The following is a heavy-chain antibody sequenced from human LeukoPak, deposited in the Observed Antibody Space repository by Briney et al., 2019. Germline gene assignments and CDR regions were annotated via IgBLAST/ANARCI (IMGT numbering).Heavy chain of an antibody. V-gene: IGHV4-59*01. Sequence: PSETLSLTCTVSGGSISSYYWSWIRQPPGKGLEWIGYIDYSGTTDYNPFLKSRVTISIDTSKNQFSLKLSSVTAADMAVYYCAKGYSRSNIFDYWGQGTLVTVSS. CDR2: IDYSGTT. CDR3: AKGYSRSNIFDY. D-gene: IGHD6-13*01. CDR1: GGSISSYY. J-gene: IGHJ4*02.